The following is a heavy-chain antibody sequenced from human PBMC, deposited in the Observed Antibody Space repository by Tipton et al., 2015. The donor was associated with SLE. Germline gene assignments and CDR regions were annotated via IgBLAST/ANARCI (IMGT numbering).Heavy chain of an antibody. CDR3: ASGTLEWSHEPDY. CDR2: IYHTGST. J-gene: IGHJ4*02. V-gene: IGHV4-38-2*01. Sequence: TLSLTCSVSGYSISSGYYWGWIRQPPGMGLEWIGNIYHTGSTFYNPSLKSRVTISVDTSKNQFSLRLSSVTAADTAMFYCASGTLEWSHEPDYWGQGTLVTVSS. D-gene: IGHD3-3*01. CDR1: GYSISSGYY.